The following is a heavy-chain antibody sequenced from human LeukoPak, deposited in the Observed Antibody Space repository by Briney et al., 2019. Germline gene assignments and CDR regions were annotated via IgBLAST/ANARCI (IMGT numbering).Heavy chain of an antibody. D-gene: IGHD2-21*01. CDR1: GFTFSNYA. V-gene: IGHV3-23*01. Sequence: PGGSLRLSCEGSGFTFSNYAMSWVRQAPGKGPEWVSGISASGGKTYYADSVRGRFIISRDNSKNTVFLQMNSLRVEDTALYYCAKDPNGDWVGDFDMWGQGTMVTVSS. CDR2: ISASGGKT. CDR3: AKDPNGDWVGDFDM. J-gene: IGHJ3*02.